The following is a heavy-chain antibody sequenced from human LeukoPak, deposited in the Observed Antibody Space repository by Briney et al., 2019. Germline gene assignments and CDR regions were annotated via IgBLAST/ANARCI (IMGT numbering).Heavy chain of an antibody. CDR3: ASLYGSGSYKIIPPDY. J-gene: IGHJ4*02. V-gene: IGHV3-7*03. Sequence: PGGSLRLSCAASGFTFSSYWMSWVRQAPGKGLEWVANIKQDGSEKYYVDSVKGRFTISRDNAENSLYLQMNSLRAEDTAVYYCASLYGSGSYKIIPPDYWGQGTLVTVSS. CDR2: IKQDGSEK. D-gene: IGHD3-10*01. CDR1: GFTFSSYW.